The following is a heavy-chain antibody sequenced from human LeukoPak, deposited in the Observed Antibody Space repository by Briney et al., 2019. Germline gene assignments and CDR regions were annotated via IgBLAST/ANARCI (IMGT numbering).Heavy chain of an antibody. CDR3: ARDGYTSGWYGVNWFGP. D-gene: IGHD6-19*01. CDR2: ISSSGSAI. V-gene: IGHV3-48*03. Sequence: GGSLRLSCAASGFTFSSYEMNWVRQAPGKGLEWVSYISSSGSAIYYADSVKGRFTISRDNAKNSLYLQMNSLRVEDTAVYYCARDGYTSGWYGVNWFGPWGQGTLVTVSS. CDR1: GFTFSSYE. J-gene: IGHJ5*02.